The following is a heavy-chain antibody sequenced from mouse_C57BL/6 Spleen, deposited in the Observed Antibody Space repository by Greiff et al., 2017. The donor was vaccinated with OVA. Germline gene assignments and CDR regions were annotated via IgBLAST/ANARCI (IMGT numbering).Heavy chain of an antibody. CDR2: IDPETGGT. Sequence: QVHVKQSGAELVRPGASVTLSCKASGYTFTDYEMHWVKQTPVHGLEWIGAIDPETGGTAYNQKFKGKAILTADKSSSTAYMELRSLTSEDSAVYYCTGDSNYGYAMDYWGQGTSVTVSS. CDR1: GYTFTDYE. D-gene: IGHD2-5*01. CDR3: TGDSNYGYAMDY. J-gene: IGHJ4*01. V-gene: IGHV1-15*01.